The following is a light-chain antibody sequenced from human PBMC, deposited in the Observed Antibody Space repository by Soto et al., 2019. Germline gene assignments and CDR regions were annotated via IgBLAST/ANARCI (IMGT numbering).Light chain of an antibody. CDR2: EVT. V-gene: IGLV2-8*01. CDR3: SSYAGSNTVI. J-gene: IGLJ2*01. CDR1: NSDVGGYNY. Sequence: QSVLTQPPSASGSPGQSVTLSCSGTNSDVGGYNYVSWYQLHPDRAPKVMIYEVTKRPSGVPDRFTGSKSGNTASLTVSGLQAEDEGDYYCSSYAGSNTVIFGGGTKVTVL.